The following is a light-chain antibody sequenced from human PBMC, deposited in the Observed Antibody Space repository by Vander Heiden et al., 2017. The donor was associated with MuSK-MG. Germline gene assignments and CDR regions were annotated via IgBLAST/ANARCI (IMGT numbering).Light chain of an antibody. J-gene: IGKJ1*01. V-gene: IGKV1-5*01. Sequence: DLQMTQSPSTLSASVGDRVTITCRASQSISSWLAWYQQKPGKAPKLLIYDASSLESGVPSRFSGSGSGTEFTLTISSLQPDDFATYYCQQDNSYPWTFGQGTKVEIK. CDR2: DAS. CDR3: QQDNSYPWT. CDR1: QSISSW.